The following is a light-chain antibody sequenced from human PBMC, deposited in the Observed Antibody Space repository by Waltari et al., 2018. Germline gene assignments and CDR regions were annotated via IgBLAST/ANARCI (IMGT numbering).Light chain of an antibody. CDR3: QQYHDYSA. Sequence: DTQMTQSPSTLSASVGDRVTITCRASQSILHWLAWYPQKPGKAPRLLIYKAFNLESGVPGRFSGSASGTEFNLTISSLQPDDSATYYCQQYHDYSAFGQGTKLEIK. CDR2: KAF. V-gene: IGKV1-5*03. CDR1: QSILHW. J-gene: IGKJ2*01.